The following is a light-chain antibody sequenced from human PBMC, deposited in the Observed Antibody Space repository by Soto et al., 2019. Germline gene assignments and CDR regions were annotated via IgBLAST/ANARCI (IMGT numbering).Light chain of an antibody. CDR1: RSIRYW. J-gene: IGKJ1*01. Sequence: DIQMTQSPSTLSASVGGRATITCRASRSIRYWLAWFQQKPGKAPKLLIYEASRLESGVPSRISGSGSGTEFTLTISSLQPDDFATYYCQQYTSYPWTFGQGTKVDIK. V-gene: IGKV1-5*03. CDR3: QQYTSYPWT. CDR2: EAS.